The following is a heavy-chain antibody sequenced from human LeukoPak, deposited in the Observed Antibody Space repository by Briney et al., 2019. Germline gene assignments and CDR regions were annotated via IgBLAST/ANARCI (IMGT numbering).Heavy chain of an antibody. CDR2: IYSGGNT. J-gene: IGHJ5*01. CDR3: VRDWDHFDFDS. D-gene: IGHD1-26*01. CDR1: GFTVSSNY. V-gene: IGHV3-66*01. Sequence: GGSLRLFCAASGFTVSSNYMRWVRQAPGEGREFVSVIYSGGNTYYAESGKGRFTISRNNSKNTLYLQMNSLRAEDTALFYCVRDWDHFDFDSWGQGTLVTVSS.